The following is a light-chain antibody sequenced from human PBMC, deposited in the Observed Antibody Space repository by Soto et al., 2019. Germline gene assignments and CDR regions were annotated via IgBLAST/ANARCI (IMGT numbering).Light chain of an antibody. V-gene: IGKV1-27*01. J-gene: IGKJ1*01. CDR2: AAS. CDR3: QMYKRAPWT. CDR1: QDIRNY. Sequence: DIQMTQSPSSLSASVGDRVTITCRASQDIRNYLAWYQQKPGKGPKLLIYAASTLQSWVPSRFSGSGSGTDFTLTINSLQPEDVATYYCQMYKRAPWTFGQGTKVEIK.